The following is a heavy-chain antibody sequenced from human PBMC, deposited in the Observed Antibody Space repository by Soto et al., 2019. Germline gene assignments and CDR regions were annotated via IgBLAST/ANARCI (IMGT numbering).Heavy chain of an antibody. Sequence: GESLKISCKGSGYSFTSYWFGWVRQMPGKGLEWMGIIYPGDSDTRYSPSFQGQVTISADKSISTAYLQWSSLKASDTAMYYCASPHHDYGDFYYFEYWGQGTLVTVSS. CDR2: IYPGDSDT. D-gene: IGHD4-17*01. CDR1: GYSFTSYW. J-gene: IGHJ4*02. CDR3: ASPHHDYGDFYYFEY. V-gene: IGHV5-51*01.